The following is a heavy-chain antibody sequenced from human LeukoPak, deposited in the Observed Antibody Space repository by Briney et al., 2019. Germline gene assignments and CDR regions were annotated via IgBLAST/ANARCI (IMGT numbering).Heavy chain of an antibody. V-gene: IGHV5-51*01. CDR1: GYSFTSYW. Sequence: GESLKISCKGSGYSFTSYWIGWVRQMPGKGLEWTGIIYPGDSDTRYSPSFQGQVTISADKSISTAYLQWSSLKASDTAMYCCARLPLGWYSSPAYYFDYWGQGTLVTVSS. CDR3: ARLPLGWYSSPAYYFDY. D-gene: IGHD6-13*01. J-gene: IGHJ4*02. CDR2: IYPGDSDT.